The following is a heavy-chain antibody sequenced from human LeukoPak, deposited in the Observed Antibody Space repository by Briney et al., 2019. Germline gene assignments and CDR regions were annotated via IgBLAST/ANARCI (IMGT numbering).Heavy chain of an antibody. V-gene: IGHV4-39*01. CDR2: IYYSGST. CDR3: ARLNSGSYLDYYYYYMDV. CDR1: GGSISSSSYY. J-gene: IGHJ6*03. Sequence: SETLSLTCTVSGGSISSSSYYWGWIRQPPGKGLEWIGSIYYSGSTYYNPSLKSRVTISVDTSKNQFSLKLSSVTAADAAVYYCARLNSGSYLDYYYYYMDVWGKGTTVTVSS. D-gene: IGHD1-26*01.